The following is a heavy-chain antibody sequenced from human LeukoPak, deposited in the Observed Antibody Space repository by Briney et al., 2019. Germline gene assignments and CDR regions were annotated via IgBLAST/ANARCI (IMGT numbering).Heavy chain of an antibody. Sequence: GGSLRLSCAASGFTFSSYVMHWVRQAPGKGLEWVAIISYDGSNEYYADSVKGRFTISRDNAKNSLYLQMNSLRAEDTAVYYCAKSIRSYYYYYYYMDVWGKGTTVTVSS. D-gene: IGHD6-6*01. CDR3: AKSIRSYYYYYYYMDV. CDR2: ISYDGSNE. J-gene: IGHJ6*03. CDR1: GFTFSSYV. V-gene: IGHV3-30*04.